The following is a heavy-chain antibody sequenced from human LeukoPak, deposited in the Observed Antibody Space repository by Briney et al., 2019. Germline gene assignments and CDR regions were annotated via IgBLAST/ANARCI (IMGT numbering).Heavy chain of an antibody. Sequence: SETLSLTCTVSGGSISSGSYYWSWIRQPAGKGLEWIGRIYTSGSTNYNPSLKSRVTISVDTSKNQFSLKLSSVTAADTAVYYCARGSSRTTYYFDYWGQGTLVTVSS. CDR3: ARGSSRTTYYFDY. V-gene: IGHV4-61*02. D-gene: IGHD6-6*01. CDR2: IYTSGST. CDR1: GGSISSGSYY. J-gene: IGHJ4*02.